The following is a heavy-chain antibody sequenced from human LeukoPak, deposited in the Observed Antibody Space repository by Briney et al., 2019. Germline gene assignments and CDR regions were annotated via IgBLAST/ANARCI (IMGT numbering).Heavy chain of an antibody. Sequence: GESLKISCKASGYSFTTYWIGWVRQVPGKGLEWMGIIYPGDSDTKYSPSFQGHVTISVDKSISTTYLQWGSLKASDTAMYYCARQFCSGGSCYPNYFDFWGQGTLVTVSS. CDR2: IYPGDSDT. CDR1: GYSFTTYW. D-gene: IGHD2-15*01. J-gene: IGHJ4*02. CDR3: ARQFCSGGSCYPNYFDF. V-gene: IGHV5-51*01.